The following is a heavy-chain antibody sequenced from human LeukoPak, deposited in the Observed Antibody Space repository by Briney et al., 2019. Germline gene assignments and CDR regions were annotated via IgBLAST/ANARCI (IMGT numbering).Heavy chain of an antibody. Sequence: PSETLSLTCAVYGGSFSGYYWSWIRQPPGKGLEWIREINHSGSTNYNPSLKSRVTISVDTSKNQFSLKLSSVTAADTAVYYCARRGPNTYYYGSGSYTTSIPFDYWGQGTLVTVSS. CDR3: ARRGPNTYYYGSGSYTTSIPFDY. D-gene: IGHD3-10*01. CDR2: INHSGST. CDR1: GGSFSGYY. J-gene: IGHJ4*02. V-gene: IGHV4-34*01.